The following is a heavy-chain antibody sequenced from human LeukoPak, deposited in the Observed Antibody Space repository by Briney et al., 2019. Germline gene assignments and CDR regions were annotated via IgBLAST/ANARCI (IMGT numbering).Heavy chain of an antibody. J-gene: IGHJ4*02. CDR1: GFTFDDYG. Sequence: GGSLRLSCAASGFTFDDYGMSWVRQAPGKGLEWVSGINWNGGSTGYADSVKGRFTISRDNAKNTLYLQMNSLRVEDTAVYYCVCLGLGGLSLDWGQGTLVTVSS. CDR3: VCLGLGGLSLD. D-gene: IGHD3-16*01. V-gene: IGHV3-20*04. CDR2: INWNGGST.